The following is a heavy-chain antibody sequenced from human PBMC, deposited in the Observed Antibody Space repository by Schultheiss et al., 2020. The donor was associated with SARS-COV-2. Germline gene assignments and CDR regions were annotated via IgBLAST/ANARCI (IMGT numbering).Heavy chain of an antibody. CDR3: AGTYYYDSLFDY. Sequence: GGSLRLSCAASGFTFSSYGMHWVRQAPGKGLEWVAVIWYDGSNKYYADSVKGRFTISRDNSKNTLYLQMNSLRAEDTAVYYCAGTYYYDSLFDYWGQGTLVTVS. D-gene: IGHD3-22*01. CDR1: GFTFSSYG. CDR2: IWYDGSNK. J-gene: IGHJ4*02. V-gene: IGHV3-33*01.